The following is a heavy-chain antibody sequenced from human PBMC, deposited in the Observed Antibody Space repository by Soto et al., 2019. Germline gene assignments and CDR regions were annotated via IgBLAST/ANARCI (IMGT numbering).Heavy chain of an antibody. CDR3: ARVGGRGYGYYYYYYGMDV. CDR1: GGSFSGYY. V-gene: IGHV4-34*01. Sequence: SETLSLTCAVYGGSFSGYYWSWIRQPPGKGPEWIGEINHSGSTNYNPSLKSRVTISVDTSKNQFSLKLSSVTAADTAVYYCARVGGRGYGYYYYYYGMDVWGQGTTVTVSS. J-gene: IGHJ6*02. D-gene: IGHD5-18*01. CDR2: INHSGST.